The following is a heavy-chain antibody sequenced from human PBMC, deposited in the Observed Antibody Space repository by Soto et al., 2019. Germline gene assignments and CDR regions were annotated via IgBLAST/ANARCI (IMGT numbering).Heavy chain of an antibody. Sequence: GASVKLSCKASGETFTSYALNWVRQATGQGLEWMGWMNPNSGNTGYAQKFQGRVTMTRNTSISTAYMELNSLRAEDTAVYYCARDRVESGYPEYFQHCGQGTLVTVS. J-gene: IGHJ1*01. CDR1: GETFTSYA. D-gene: IGHD3-22*01. CDR3: ARDRVESGYPEYFQH. CDR2: MNPNSGNT. V-gene: IGHV1-8*01.